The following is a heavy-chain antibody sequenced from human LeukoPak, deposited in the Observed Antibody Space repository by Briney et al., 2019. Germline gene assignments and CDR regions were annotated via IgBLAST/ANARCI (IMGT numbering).Heavy chain of an antibody. CDR2: ITHSGST. J-gene: IGHJ4*02. Sequence: SETLSLTCAVYGGSFSGYYWSWIRQPPGKGLEWIGEITHSGSTNYNPSLKSRVTISVDTSKNQFSLKLSSVTAADTAVYYCARDCSSTSCYKSPSHFDYWGQGTLVTVSS. V-gene: IGHV4-34*01. CDR3: ARDCSSTSCYKSPSHFDY. D-gene: IGHD2-2*02. CDR1: GGSFSGYY.